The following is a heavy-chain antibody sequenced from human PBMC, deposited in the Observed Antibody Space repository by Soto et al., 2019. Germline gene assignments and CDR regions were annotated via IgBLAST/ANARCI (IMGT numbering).Heavy chain of an antibody. J-gene: IGHJ4*02. CDR3: ARERTVAGNDY. CDR1: GYTFTSHD. Sequence: ASVKVSCKASGYTFTSHDINWVRQATGQGLEWMGWMNPNSANTGYAQKIQGRVTMTRNTSISTAYMELSSLRSEDTAVYYCARERTVAGNDYWGQGTLVTAPQ. V-gene: IGHV1-8*01. D-gene: IGHD1-1*01. CDR2: MNPNSANT.